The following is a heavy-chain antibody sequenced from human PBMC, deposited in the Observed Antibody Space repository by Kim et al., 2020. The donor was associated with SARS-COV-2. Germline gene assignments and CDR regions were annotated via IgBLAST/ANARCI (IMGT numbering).Heavy chain of an antibody. CDR2: ISSSSSTI. D-gene: IGHD6-19*01. CDR1: GFTFSSYS. CDR3: ARDWAEGAVAGLYYYGMHV. Sequence: GGSLRLSCAASGFTFSSYSMNWVRQAPGKGLEWVSYISSSSSTIYYADSVKSRFTISRDNAKNSLYLQMNSLRDEDTAVYYCARDWAEGAVAGLYYYGMHVWGQGTTVTVSS. J-gene: IGHJ6*02. V-gene: IGHV3-48*02.